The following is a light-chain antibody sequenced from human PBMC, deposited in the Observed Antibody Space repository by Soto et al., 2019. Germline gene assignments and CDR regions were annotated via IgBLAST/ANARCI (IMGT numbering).Light chain of an antibody. CDR1: QRISTW. Sequence: DIQMTQSPSTLSASVGDRVTITCRASQRISTWLAWYQQKPGKAPKLLVYKASTLERGVPSRFSGSGSGTEFTLTISSLQPDDFATYYCQQYNSYCTFGQGTKVEIK. CDR3: QQYNSYCT. V-gene: IGKV1-5*03. CDR2: KAS. J-gene: IGKJ1*01.